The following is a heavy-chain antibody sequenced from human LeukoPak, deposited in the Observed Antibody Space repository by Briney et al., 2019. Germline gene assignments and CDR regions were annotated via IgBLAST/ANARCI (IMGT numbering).Heavy chain of an antibody. CDR3: ARGSPSLYSSSWYGCWFDP. V-gene: IGHV3-7*03. J-gene: IGHJ5*02. CDR1: GFTFRNYW. Sequence: GGSLRLSCVGSGFTFRNYWMSWVRQAPGKGLEWVAIIKQDGSETHYVDSVRGRLTISRDNAQNSLYLQMNSLRSEDTAVYYCARGSPSLYSSSWYGCWFDPWGQGTLVTVSS. CDR2: IKQDGSET. D-gene: IGHD6-13*01.